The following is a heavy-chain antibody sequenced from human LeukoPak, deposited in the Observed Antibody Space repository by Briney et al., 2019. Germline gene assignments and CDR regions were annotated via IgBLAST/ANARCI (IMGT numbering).Heavy chain of an antibody. CDR2: IYSGGST. V-gene: IGHV3-53*01. D-gene: IGHD3-10*01. Sequence: PGGSLRLSCAASGFRFNTYWMSWVRQAPGKGLEWVSVIYSGGSTYYADSVKGRFTISRDNSKNTLYLQMNSLRAEDTAVYYCASGSGSYYTRFDYWGQGTLVTVSS. J-gene: IGHJ4*02. CDR1: GFRFNTYW. CDR3: ASGSGSYYTRFDY.